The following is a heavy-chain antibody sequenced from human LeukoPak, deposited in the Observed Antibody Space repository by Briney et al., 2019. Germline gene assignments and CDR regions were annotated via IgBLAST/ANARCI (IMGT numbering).Heavy chain of an antibody. CDR3: AREGREVGANLLFDC. V-gene: IGHV1-2*02. CDR2: INPNSGGT. D-gene: IGHD1-26*01. J-gene: IGHJ4*02. Sequence: GASVKVSCKASGYTFTGYYMHWVRQAPGQGLEWMGWINPNSGGTNYAQKFQGRVTMTRDTSISTAYMELSSLRSDDTAFYYCAREGREVGANLLFDCWGQGTLVTVSS. CDR1: GYTFTGYY.